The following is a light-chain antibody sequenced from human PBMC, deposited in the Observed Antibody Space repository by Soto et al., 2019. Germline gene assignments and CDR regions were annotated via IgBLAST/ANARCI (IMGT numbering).Light chain of an antibody. CDR1: QSIGKSY. CDR3: QHYAESPLT. CDR2: GAS. J-gene: IGKJ4*01. V-gene: IGKV3-20*01. Sequence: ETVLTQSPGTVSLSPGESATLSCRASQSIGKSYLAWFQHKPGQAPRLLIYGASTRATGIPDRFRGSGSGTDFTLTVSRLESEDFEVYYCQHYAESPLTFGGGTKVDIK.